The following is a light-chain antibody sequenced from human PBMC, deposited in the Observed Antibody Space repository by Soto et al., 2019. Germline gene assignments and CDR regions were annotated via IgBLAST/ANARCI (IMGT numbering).Light chain of an antibody. V-gene: IGLV2-14*02. J-gene: IGLJ1*01. CDR1: SSDIGSCNL. CDR2: DVS. CDR3: SSYTSSSTLV. Sequence: QSALTQPASVSGSPGQSITISCTGTSSDIGSCNLVSWYQQHPGKAPKLMIYDVSNRPSGVSNRFSGSKSGNTASLTISGLQAEDEADYYCSSYTSSSTLVFGTGTKLTVL.